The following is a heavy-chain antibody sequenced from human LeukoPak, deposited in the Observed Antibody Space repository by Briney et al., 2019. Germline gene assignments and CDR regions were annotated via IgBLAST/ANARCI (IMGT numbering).Heavy chain of an antibody. CDR2: ISSSSSYI. J-gene: IGHJ3*02. CDR3: ARCGSYYDAFDI. CDR1: GFTFSSYA. V-gene: IGHV3-21*01. D-gene: IGHD1-26*01. Sequence: PGGSLRLSCAASGFTFSSYAMSWVRQAPGKGLEWVSSISSSSSYIYYADSVKSRFTISRDNAKNSLYLQMNSLRAEDTAVYYCARCGSYYDAFDIWGQGTMVTVSS.